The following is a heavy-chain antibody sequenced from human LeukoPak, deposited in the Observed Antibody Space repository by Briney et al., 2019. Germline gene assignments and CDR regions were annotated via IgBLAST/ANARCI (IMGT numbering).Heavy chain of an antibody. Sequence: GRSLRLSCAASGFTFDDYVMHWVRQAPGKGLEWVSGISWNSGSIGYADSVKGRFTISRDNAKNSLYLQMNSLRAEDTAVYYCAGGAGWSIDYWGQGTLVTISS. CDR1: GFTFDDYV. D-gene: IGHD2-15*01. J-gene: IGHJ4*02. V-gene: IGHV3-9*01. CDR2: ISWNSGSI. CDR3: AGGAGWSIDY.